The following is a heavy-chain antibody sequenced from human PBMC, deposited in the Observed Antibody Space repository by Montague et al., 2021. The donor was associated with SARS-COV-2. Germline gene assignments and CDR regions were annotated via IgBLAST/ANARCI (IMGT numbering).Heavy chain of an antibody. V-gene: IGHV4-4*02. CDR3: ARGGYGGWTGYYFDY. Sequence: SETLSLTCAVSGGSISSSNWWFGEIHHRGSTNYNSSLKSRVTMSVDSSTTHFSRSLSSVTAADTAMYYCARGGYGGWTGYYFDYWGQGTLVTVSS. CDR2: IHHRGST. CDR1: GGSISSSNW. J-gene: IGHJ4*02. D-gene: IGHD4/OR15-4a*01.